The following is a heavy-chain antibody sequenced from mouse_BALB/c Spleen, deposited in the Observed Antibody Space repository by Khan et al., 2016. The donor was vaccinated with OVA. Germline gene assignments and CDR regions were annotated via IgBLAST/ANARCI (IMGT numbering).Heavy chain of an antibody. J-gene: IGHJ2*01. V-gene: IGHV1S136*01. CDR3: AGGNWQYYYFDY. CDR2: INPYNGAT. Sequence: VQLQEFGPEPVKPGTSVKMFCKASGYRFTRYIIHWVKQRPGQGLEWIGYINPYNGATKYNEKFKGKATLTSDKSSNTDIMELSSLTSEGAAVYYCAGGNWQYYYFDYWGQGTTLTVSS. CDR1: GYRFTRYI. D-gene: IGHD4-1*01.